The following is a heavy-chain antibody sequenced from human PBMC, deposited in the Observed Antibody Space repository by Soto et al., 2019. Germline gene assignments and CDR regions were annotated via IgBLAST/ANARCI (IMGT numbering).Heavy chain of an antibody. CDR3: ARDRLYSSSSTVYGMDV. D-gene: IGHD6-6*01. V-gene: IGHV1-18*01. CDR2: ISAYNGNT. CDR1: GYTFTSYG. J-gene: IGHJ6*02. Sequence: QVQLVQSGAEVKKPGASVKVSCKASGYTFTSYGISWVRQAPGQGLEWMGWISAYNGNTNYAQKLQGRVTMTTDTSTSTAYMELRSLSSDDTAVYYCARDRLYSSSSTVYGMDVWGQGTTVTVSS.